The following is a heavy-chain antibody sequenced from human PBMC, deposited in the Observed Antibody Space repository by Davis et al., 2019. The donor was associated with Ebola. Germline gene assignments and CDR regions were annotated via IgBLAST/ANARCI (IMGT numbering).Heavy chain of an antibody. CDR3: ARGGAWFDP. CDR2: ISSSSYI. V-gene: IGHV3-21*01. J-gene: IGHJ5*02. D-gene: IGHD3-16*01. Sequence: GESLKISCAASGFTFSSYSMNWVRQAPGKGLEWVSSISSSSYIYYADSVKGRFTISRDNAKNSLYLQMNSLRAEDTAVYYCARGGAWFDPWGQGTLVTVSS. CDR1: GFTFSSYS.